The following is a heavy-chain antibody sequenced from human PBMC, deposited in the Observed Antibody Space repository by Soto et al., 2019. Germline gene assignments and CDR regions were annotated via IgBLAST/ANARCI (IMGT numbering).Heavy chain of an antibody. CDR1: GYSITSDYY. CDR2: IYSGST. V-gene: IGHV4-38-2*01. CDR3: AKKGYYPSGKINLFDS. J-gene: IGHJ4*02. D-gene: IGHD3-10*01. Sequence: SETLSLTCAVSGYSITSDYYWGWIRQPPGKGLEWIGSIYSGSTYYNPSLKSRVTISGDTSKNHFSLRLTPVTAADTAMYYCAKKGYYPSGKINLFDSWGQGTLVTVSS.